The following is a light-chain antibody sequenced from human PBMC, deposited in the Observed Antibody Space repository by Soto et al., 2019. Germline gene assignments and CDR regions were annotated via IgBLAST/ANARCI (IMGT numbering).Light chain of an antibody. J-gene: IGKJ3*01. CDR1: QSVTSNY. V-gene: IGKV3-20*01. Sequence: EIVLTQSPGTLSLSPGERATLSCRASQSVTSNYLAWYQQKPGQAPRLLIYDTSSRATGIPDRFSGSGSGTDFTLTISRLEPEYFAVYYCQQYGSSPFTFGPGTKVDIK. CDR3: QQYGSSPFT. CDR2: DTS.